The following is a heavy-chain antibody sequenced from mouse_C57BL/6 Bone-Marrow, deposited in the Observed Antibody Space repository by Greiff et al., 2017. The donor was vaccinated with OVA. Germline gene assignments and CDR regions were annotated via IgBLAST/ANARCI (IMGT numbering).Heavy chain of an antibody. J-gene: IGHJ3*01. Sequence: EVQLQQSGPELVKPGASVKISCKASGYTFTDYYMNWVKQSHGKSLEWIGDINPNNGGTSYNQKFKGKATLTVDKSSSTAYMELRSLTSEDSAVYYCARACLLLYWGQGTLVTVSA. V-gene: IGHV1-26*01. CDR2: INPNNGGT. CDR1: GYTFTDYY. CDR3: ARACLLLY.